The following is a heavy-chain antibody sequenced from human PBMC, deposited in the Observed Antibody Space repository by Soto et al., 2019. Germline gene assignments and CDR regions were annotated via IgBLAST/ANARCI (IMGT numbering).Heavy chain of an antibody. Sequence: SETLSLTCTVSGGSISSYYWSWIRQPPGKGLEWIGYIYYSGSTNYNPSLKSRVTISVDTSKNQFSLKLSSVTAADTAVYYCAGVSGYCRGGGCYSLKYPYYYYYYYMDVAGKGTAVIVSS. J-gene: IGHJ6*03. CDR2: IYYSGST. CDR3: AGVSGYCRGGGCYSLKYPYYYYYYYMDV. D-gene: IGHD2-15*01. CDR1: GGSISSYY. V-gene: IGHV4-59*01.